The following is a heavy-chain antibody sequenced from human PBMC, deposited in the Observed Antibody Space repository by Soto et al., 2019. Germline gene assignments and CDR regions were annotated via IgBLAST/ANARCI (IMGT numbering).Heavy chain of an antibody. CDR3: ARGGKTYYDSSVSLFEY. Sequence: PSEPRSLTCAVSGGSIRSGGYSWSWIQHPPGKGLEWIGYIDHRGSTYYNPSLKSRVTISVDRSKNQFSLKLSSVTAADTAVYYCARGGKTYYDSSVSLFEYWGNGNMVRVSP. CDR1: GGSIRSGGYS. V-gene: IGHV4-30-2*01. D-gene: IGHD3-22*01. J-gene: IGHJ4*01. CDR2: IDHRGST.